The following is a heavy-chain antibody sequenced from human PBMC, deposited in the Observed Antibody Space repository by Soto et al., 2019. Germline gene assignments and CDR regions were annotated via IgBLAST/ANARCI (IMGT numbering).Heavy chain of an antibody. Sequence: QVQLEESGGGLVKPGGSLRLSCVASGFTFSDYYMSWIRQAPGKGLEWVSYISSSGNAIYYADSVKGRFTISRDNDKNSQYVEMTGLRAEETAVYCCARRSSREQRWAFDVWGQGTMVTVSS. CDR3: ARRSSREQRWAFDV. J-gene: IGHJ3*01. D-gene: IGHD2-15*01. CDR2: ISSSGNAI. CDR1: GFTFSDYY. V-gene: IGHV3-11*01.